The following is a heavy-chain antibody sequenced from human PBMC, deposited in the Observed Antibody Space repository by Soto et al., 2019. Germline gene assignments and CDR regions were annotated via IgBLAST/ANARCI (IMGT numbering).Heavy chain of an antibody. Sequence: GGSLRLSCAASGFTFSSYAMSWVRQAPGKGLEWVSAISGSGGSTYYADSVKGRFTISRDNSKNTLYLQMNSLRAEDTAVYYCAKDYPEAELELPDDAFDIWGQGTMVTVSS. CDR2: ISGSGGST. J-gene: IGHJ3*02. CDR3: AKDYPEAELELPDDAFDI. V-gene: IGHV3-23*01. D-gene: IGHD1-7*01. CDR1: GFTFSSYA.